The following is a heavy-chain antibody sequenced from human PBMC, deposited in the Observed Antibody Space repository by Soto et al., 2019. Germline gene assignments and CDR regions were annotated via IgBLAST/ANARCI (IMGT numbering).Heavy chain of an antibody. CDR1: GFTFSSYS. D-gene: IGHD3-22*01. J-gene: IGHJ4*02. V-gene: IGHV3-21*01. CDR3: ARDLDSSGYYYYFDY. CDR2: ISSSSSYI. Sequence: GGSLRLSCAASGFTFSSYSMNWVRQAPGKGLEWVSSISSSSSYIYYADSVKGRFTISRDNAKNSLYLQMNSLRAEDTAVYYCARDLDSSGYYYYFDYWGQGTLVTVSS.